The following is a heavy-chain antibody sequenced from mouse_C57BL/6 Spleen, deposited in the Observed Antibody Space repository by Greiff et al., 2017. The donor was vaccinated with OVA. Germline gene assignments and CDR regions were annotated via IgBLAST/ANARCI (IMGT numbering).Heavy chain of an antibody. CDR2: IHPNSGST. CDR1: GYTFTSYW. CDR3: ARKVEGNFFFDD. Sequence: QVQLQQPGAELVKPGASVKLSCKASGYTFTSYWMHWVKQRPGQGLEWIGMIHPNSGSTNYNEKFKSKATLTVDKSSSTAYMQLSSLTSEDSAVYYCARKVEGNFFFDDWGQGTTLTVSS. V-gene: IGHV1-64*01. D-gene: IGHD2-1*01. J-gene: IGHJ2*01.